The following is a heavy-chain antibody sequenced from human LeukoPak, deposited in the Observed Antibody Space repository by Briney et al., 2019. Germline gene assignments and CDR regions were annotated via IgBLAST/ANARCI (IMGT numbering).Heavy chain of an antibody. Sequence: ASVKVSCKASGYTFTGYYMHWVRQAPGQGLEWMGWINPNSGGTNYAQKLQGRVTMTTDTSTSTAYMELRSLRSDDTAVYYCARDRRAVTSFDYWGQGTLVTVSS. J-gene: IGHJ4*02. V-gene: IGHV1-2*02. D-gene: IGHD4-17*01. CDR2: INPNSGGT. CDR1: GYTFTGYY. CDR3: ARDRRAVTSFDY.